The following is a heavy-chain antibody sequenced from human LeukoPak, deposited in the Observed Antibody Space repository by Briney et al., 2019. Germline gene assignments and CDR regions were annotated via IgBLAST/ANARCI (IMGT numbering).Heavy chain of an antibody. D-gene: IGHD6-19*01. CDR2: ISNDGGDK. J-gene: IGHJ6*02. V-gene: IGHV3-30*03. CDR3: ARVKQWTYYGMDV. Sequence: AGGSLRLPCAASGFTFSSYGIQWVRQAPGKGLEWVAVISNDGGDKHYADSVKGRFTIFRDNSKNTMYLQMNSLRAEDTAVYYCARVKQWTYYGMDVWGQGTTVTVSS. CDR1: GFTFSSYG.